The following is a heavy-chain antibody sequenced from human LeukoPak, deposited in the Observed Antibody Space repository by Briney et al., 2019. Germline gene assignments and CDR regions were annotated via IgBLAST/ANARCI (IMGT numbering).Heavy chain of an antibody. D-gene: IGHD4/OR15-4a*01. Sequence: GESLKISCKGSGYSFTSYWIGWVRQMPGKGPEWMGIIYPGDSDTRYSPSFQGQVTISADRSISTAYLQWSSLKASDTAMYYRARGFYGGYYYYYYMDVWGKGTTVTVSS. CDR1: GYSFTSYW. CDR2: IYPGDSDT. V-gene: IGHV5-51*01. J-gene: IGHJ6*03. CDR3: ARGFYGGYYYYYYMDV.